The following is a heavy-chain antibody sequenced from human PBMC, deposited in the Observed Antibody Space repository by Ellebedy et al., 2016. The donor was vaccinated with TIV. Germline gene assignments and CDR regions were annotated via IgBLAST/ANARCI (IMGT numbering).Heavy chain of an antibody. D-gene: IGHD2-2*01. V-gene: IGHV3-53*01. Sequence: GESLKISCAASGFTVSSNFMTWVRQAPGKGLEWVSVIYGGGTIRYADSVKGRFTISRDNSKNTVDLQMNSLRAEDTAVDYCARPTVPATICGACGMDVWGQGTTVIVSS. CDR2: IYGGGTI. CDR3: ARPTVPATICGACGMDV. CDR1: GFTVSSNF. J-gene: IGHJ6*02.